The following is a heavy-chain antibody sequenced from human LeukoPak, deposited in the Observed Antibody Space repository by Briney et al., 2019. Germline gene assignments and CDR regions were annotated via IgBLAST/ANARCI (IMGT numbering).Heavy chain of an antibody. D-gene: IGHD3-10*01. Sequence: PGGSLRLSCAASGFYFANYAMSWVRQAPGKGLEWVSATVGGGSPNTYHADSVKGRFTISRDNSKNTLYLQMNSLRAEDTAVYYCASPSPYGSGSYELDYWGQGTLVTVSS. CDR2: TVGGGSPNT. V-gene: IGHV3-23*01. J-gene: IGHJ4*02. CDR1: GFYFANYA. CDR3: ASPSPYGSGSYELDY.